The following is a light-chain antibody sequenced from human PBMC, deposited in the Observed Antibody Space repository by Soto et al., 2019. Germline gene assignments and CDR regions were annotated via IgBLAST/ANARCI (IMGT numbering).Light chain of an antibody. CDR2: GAS. Sequence: EIVLTQSPGTLSLSPGERVTLSCRASQNVRTNYLAWYQQRPGQAPRLLIYGASTRASGIAPRFRGSGSGTDFTLTISSVEPEDFAVYICQQRSNWPPTFGQGTRLEIK. J-gene: IGKJ5*01. V-gene: IGKV3D-20*02. CDR3: QQRSNWPPT. CDR1: QNVRTNY.